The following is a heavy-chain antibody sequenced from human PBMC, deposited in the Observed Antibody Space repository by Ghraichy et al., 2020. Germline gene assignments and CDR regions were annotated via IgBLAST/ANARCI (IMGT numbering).Heavy chain of an antibody. CDR2: ISSNGGST. J-gene: IGHJ5*02. CDR3: VKDLGIDYDFWSGYPPHSWFDP. D-gene: IGHD3-3*01. V-gene: IGHV3-64D*06. CDR1: GFTFSSYA. Sequence: GGSLRLSCSASGFTFSSYAMHWVRQAPGKGLEYVSAISSNGGSTYYADSVKGRFTISRDNSKNTLYLQMSSLRAEDTAVYYCVKDLGIDYDFWSGYPPHSWFDPWGQGTLVTVSS.